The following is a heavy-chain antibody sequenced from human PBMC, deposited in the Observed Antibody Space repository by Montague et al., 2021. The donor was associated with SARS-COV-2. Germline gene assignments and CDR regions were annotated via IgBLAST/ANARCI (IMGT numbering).Heavy chain of an antibody. CDR3: VWGIEAAGSYDY. J-gene: IGHJ4*02. CDR2: TYYRSMWKS. Sequence: CAISGDSVSSNSATWNWIRQSPSRGLEWLGRTYYRSMWKSDYARSVKSRIAINPDTSKNQFSLQLSSVTPEDTALYYCVWGIEAAGSYDYWGQGTLVTVSS. V-gene: IGHV6-1*01. CDR1: GDSVSSNSAT. D-gene: IGHD6-13*01.